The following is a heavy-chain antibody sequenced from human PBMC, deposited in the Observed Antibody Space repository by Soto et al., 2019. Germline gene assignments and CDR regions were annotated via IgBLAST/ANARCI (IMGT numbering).Heavy chain of an antibody. D-gene: IGHD2-15*01. J-gene: IGHJ4*02. Sequence: QVQLVESGGGVVQPGRSLRLSCAASGFTFSSYAMHWVRQAPGKGLEWVAVISYDGSNKYYADSVKGRFTISRDNSKNKLKQQLNSLRAEDTAVYYCAREPIVVGVAATRGFDHWGQGTLVTVSS. CDR3: AREPIVVGVAATRGFDH. CDR2: ISYDGSNK. V-gene: IGHV3-30-3*01. CDR1: GFTFSSYA.